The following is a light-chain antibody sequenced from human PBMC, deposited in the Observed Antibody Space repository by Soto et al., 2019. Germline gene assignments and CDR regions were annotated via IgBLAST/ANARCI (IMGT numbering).Light chain of an antibody. CDR2: DAS. Sequence: EIVLTQSPGTLSLSPVEIATLSFMASQSVSNNYLAWYQQKPGQAPRLLIYDASKRATGIPARFSGSGSGTDFTLTISSLETEDFAIYYCQQNNNWPTFGQGTRLEIK. J-gene: IGKJ5*01. V-gene: IGKV3-11*01. CDR1: QSVSNNY. CDR3: QQNNNWPT.